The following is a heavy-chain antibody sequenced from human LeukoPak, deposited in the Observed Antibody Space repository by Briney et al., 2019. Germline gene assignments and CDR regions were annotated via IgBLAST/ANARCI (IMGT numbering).Heavy chain of an antibody. D-gene: IGHD2-15*01. CDR2: ISYDGSNK. CDR1: GFTFSSYG. V-gene: IGHV3-30*18. CDR3: AKQVRDWLWLPDYYYYGMDV. J-gene: IGHJ6*02. Sequence: PGGSLRLSCAASGFTFSSYGMHWVRQAPGKGLEWVAVISYDGSNKYYADSVKGRFTISRDNSKNTLYLQMNSLRAEDTAVYYCAKQVRDWLWLPDYYYYGMDVWGQGTTVTVSS.